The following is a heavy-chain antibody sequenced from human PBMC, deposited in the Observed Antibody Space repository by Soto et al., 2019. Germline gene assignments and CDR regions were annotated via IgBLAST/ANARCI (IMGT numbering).Heavy chain of an antibody. CDR1: GFTFSNAW. CDR2: IKSKTDGGTT. J-gene: IGHJ4*02. D-gene: IGHD3-22*01. V-gene: IGHV3-15*07. Sequence: LRLSCAASGFTFSNAWMNWVRQSPGKGLEWVGRIKSKTDGGTTDYAAPVKGRFTISRDDSKNTLYLQMNSLKTEDTAVYYCTTDPYYYDTQGDYWGQGTLVTVSS. CDR3: TTDPYYYDTQGDY.